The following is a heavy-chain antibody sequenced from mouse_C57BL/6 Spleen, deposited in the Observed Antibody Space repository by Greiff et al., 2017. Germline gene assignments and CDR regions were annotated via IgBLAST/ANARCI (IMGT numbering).Heavy chain of an antibody. CDR3: FIYDGYYEGFDY. CDR1: GYTFTNYW. Sequence: QVQLQQSGAELVRPGTSVKMSCKASGYTFTNYWIGWAKQRPGHGLEWIGDIYPGGGYTNYNEKFKGRATLTADKSSSTAYMQFSSLTSEDSAIYYCFIYDGYYEGFDYWGQGTTLTVSS. J-gene: IGHJ2*01. CDR2: IYPGGGYT. D-gene: IGHD2-3*01. V-gene: IGHV1-63*01.